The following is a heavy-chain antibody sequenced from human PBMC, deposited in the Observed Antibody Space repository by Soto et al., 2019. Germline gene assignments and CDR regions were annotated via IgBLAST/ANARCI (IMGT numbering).Heavy chain of an antibody. CDR2: IIPIFGTA. J-gene: IGHJ5*02. D-gene: IGHD6-13*01. Sequence: QVQLVQSGAEVKKPGSSVKVSCKASGGTFSSYAISWVRQAPGQGLEWMGGIIPIFGTANYAQKFQGRVTITADKSTSTAYMELSSLKASDTAMYYCARGSQQLAHNWFDPWGQGTLVTVSS. CDR1: GGTFSSYA. CDR3: ARGSQQLAHNWFDP. V-gene: IGHV1-69*06.